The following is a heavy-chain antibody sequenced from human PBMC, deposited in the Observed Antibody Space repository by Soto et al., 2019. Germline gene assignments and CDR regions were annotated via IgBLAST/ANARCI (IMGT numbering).Heavy chain of an antibody. J-gene: IGHJ6*02. Sequence: QVQLQQWGAGLLKPSETLSLTCAVYGGSFSGYYWSWIRQPPGKGLEWIGEINHSGSTNYNPSLKSRVTISVDTSKNQFSLKLSSVTAADTAVYYCAIVSSGWSQYGMDVWGQGTTVTVSS. D-gene: IGHD6-19*01. CDR1: GGSFSGYY. V-gene: IGHV4-34*01. CDR3: AIVSSGWSQYGMDV. CDR2: INHSGST.